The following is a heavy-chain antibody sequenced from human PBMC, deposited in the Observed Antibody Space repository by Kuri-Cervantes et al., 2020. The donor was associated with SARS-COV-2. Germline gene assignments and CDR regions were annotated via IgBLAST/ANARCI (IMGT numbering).Heavy chain of an antibody. Sequence: GGSLRLSCTVSGGSISSGDYYWSWIRQPPGKGLEWMGIIFPGDSDTKYSPSFQGQVTISADKSISTAYLQWSSLKASDTAMYYCARDSSSWYGGVVDYWGQGTLVTVSS. CDR3: ARDSSSWYGGVVDY. CDR2: IFPGDSDT. CDR1: GGSISSGDYYW. V-gene: IGHV5-51*01. D-gene: IGHD6-13*01. J-gene: IGHJ4*02.